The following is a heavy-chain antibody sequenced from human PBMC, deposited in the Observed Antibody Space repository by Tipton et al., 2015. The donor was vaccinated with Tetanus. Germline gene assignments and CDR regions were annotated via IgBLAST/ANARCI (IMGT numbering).Heavy chain of an antibody. J-gene: IGHJ4*02. CDR1: GYSFTSYW. CDR2: IYPRDSDT. CDR3: ARRVTMVRGASQKKYYFDY. D-gene: IGHD3-10*01. V-gene: IGHV5-51*01. Sequence: QLVQSGAEVKKPGESLKISCKGSGYSFTSYWIGWVRQMPGKGLEWMVIIYPRDSDTRYSPSFQGQVTISADKSISTASLQWSSLKAPATAMYYCARRVTMVRGASQKKYYFDYWGQGTLVTVSS.